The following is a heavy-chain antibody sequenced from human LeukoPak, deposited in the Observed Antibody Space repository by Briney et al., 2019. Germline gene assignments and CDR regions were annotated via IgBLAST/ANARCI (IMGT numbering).Heavy chain of an antibody. CDR2: ISGSGGST. CDR3: ATRDGYRVGYFQH. CDR1: GFTFSSYA. D-gene: IGHD5-24*01. V-gene: IGHV3-23*01. J-gene: IGHJ1*01. Sequence: PGGSLRLSCAASGFTFSSYAMSWVRQAPGKGLEWVSAISGSGGSTYYADSVKGRFAISRDNSKNTLYLQMNSLRAEDTAVYYCATRDGYRVGYFQHWGQGTLVTVSS.